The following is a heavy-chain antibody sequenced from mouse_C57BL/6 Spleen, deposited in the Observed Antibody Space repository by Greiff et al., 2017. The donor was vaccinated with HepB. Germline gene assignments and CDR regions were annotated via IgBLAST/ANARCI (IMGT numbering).Heavy chain of an antibody. CDR1: GFTFSSYG. J-gene: IGHJ4*01. D-gene: IGHD2-2*01. CDR3: ARMVTTTDYYAMDY. Sequence: EVNVVESGGDLVKPGGSLKLSCAASGFTFSSYGMSWVRQTPDKRLEWVATISSGGSYTYYPDSVKGRFTISRDNAKNTLYLQMSSLKSEDTAMYYCARMVTTTDYYAMDYWGQGTSVTVSS. CDR2: ISSGGSYT. V-gene: IGHV5-6*01.